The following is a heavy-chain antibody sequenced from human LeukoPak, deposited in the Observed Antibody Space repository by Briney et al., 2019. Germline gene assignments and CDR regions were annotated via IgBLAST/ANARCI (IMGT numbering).Heavy chain of an antibody. V-gene: IGHV6-1*01. CDR3: ARAPMVRGVIINYFDY. D-gene: IGHD3-10*01. J-gene: IGHJ4*02. CDR2: TYYRSKWYN. CDR1: GDSVSSNSAA. Sequence: SQTLSLTCAISGDSVSSNSAAWNWIRQSPSRGLEWLGRTYYRSKWYNDYAVSVKSRITTNPDTSKNQFSLQLNSVTPEDTAVYYCARAPMVRGVIINYFDYWGQGTLVTVSS.